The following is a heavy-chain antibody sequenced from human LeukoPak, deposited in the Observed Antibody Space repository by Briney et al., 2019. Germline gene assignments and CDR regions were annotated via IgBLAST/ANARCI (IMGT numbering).Heavy chain of an antibody. Sequence: GGSLRLSCAASGFTVSSNYMSWVRQAPGKGLEWVSVIYSGGSTYYADSMKGRFTISRDNSKNTLYLQMNSLRAEDTAVYYCARGLAYYYDSSAYFLDFWGQGTLVTVSS. CDR2: IYSGGST. D-gene: IGHD3-22*01. J-gene: IGHJ4*02. V-gene: IGHV3-66*01. CDR1: GFTVSSNY. CDR3: ARGLAYYYDSSAYFLDF.